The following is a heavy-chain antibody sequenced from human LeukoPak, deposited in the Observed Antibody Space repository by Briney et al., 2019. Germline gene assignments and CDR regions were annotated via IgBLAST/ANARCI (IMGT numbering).Heavy chain of an antibody. Sequence: ASVKVSCKASGYTFTGYYMHWVRQAPGQGLEWMGWINPNSGGTNYAQKFQGRVTMTRDTSISTAYMELSRLRSDDTAVYYCARVRTGTTVTFPYYFDYWGQGTLVTVSS. CDR2: INPNSGGT. D-gene: IGHD4-17*01. J-gene: IGHJ4*02. CDR1: GYTFTGYY. CDR3: ARVRTGTTVTFPYYFDY. V-gene: IGHV1-2*02.